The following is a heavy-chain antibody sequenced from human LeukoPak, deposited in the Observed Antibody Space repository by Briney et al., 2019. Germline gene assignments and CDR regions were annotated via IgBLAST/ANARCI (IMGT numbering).Heavy chain of an antibody. CDR3: AKGHSDFGTGFDW. V-gene: IGHV3-23*01. CDR2: ISGSGGRT. Sequence: GGSLRLSRAASGFTFSNYAMTWVRQAPGRGLECVSVISGSGGRTYYADSVEGRFTISRDNSKNTLYLQMNSLRAEDTAVYYCAKGHSDFGTGFDWWGRGTLVTVPS. J-gene: IGHJ4*02. CDR1: GFTFSNYA. D-gene: IGHD4-17*01.